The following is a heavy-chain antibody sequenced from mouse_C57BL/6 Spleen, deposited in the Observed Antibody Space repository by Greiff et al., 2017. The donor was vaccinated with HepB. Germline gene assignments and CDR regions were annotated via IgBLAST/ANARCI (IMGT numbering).Heavy chain of an antibody. Sequence: EVHLVESGGGLVKPGGSLKLSCAASGFTFSSYTMSWVRQTPEKRLEWVATISGGGGNTYYPASVTGRFTISRDNTKNTLYLQMSSLRSEDTALYYCARRGVYYGSSYWYFDVWGTGTTVTVSS. D-gene: IGHD1-1*01. V-gene: IGHV5-9*01. CDR1: GFTFSSYT. CDR2: ISGGGGNT. J-gene: IGHJ1*03. CDR3: ARRGVYYGSSYWYFDV.